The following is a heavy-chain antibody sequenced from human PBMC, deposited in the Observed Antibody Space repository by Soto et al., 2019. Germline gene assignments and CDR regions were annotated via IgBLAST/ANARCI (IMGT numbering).Heavy chain of an antibody. V-gene: IGHV4-31*03. CDR3: ARGGSGWKALNYFDS. Sequence: SETLSLTSTVSGGSIDNNGYSWTWIRQRPGGGLEWLGSNNYRADTYYTPSLRSRITISLDTSQNQFSLWLTSVTAADTGIYYCARGGSGWKALNYFDSWGQGILVTVSS. CDR1: GGSIDNNGYS. D-gene: IGHD6-19*01. CDR2: NNYRADT. J-gene: IGHJ4*02.